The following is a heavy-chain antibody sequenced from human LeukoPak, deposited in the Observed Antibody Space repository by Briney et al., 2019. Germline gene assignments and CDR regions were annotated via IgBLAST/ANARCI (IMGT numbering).Heavy chain of an antibody. Sequence: SETLSLTCTVSGGSISSGDYYWSWIRQPPGKGLEWIGYIYYSESTYYNPSLKSRVTISVDTSKNQFSLKLSSVTAADTAVYYCARGGRRLAQEYYFDYWGQGTLVTVSS. CDR3: ARGGRRLAQEYYFDY. CDR1: GGSISSGDYY. D-gene: IGHD5-24*01. J-gene: IGHJ4*02. V-gene: IGHV4-30-4*01. CDR2: IYYSEST.